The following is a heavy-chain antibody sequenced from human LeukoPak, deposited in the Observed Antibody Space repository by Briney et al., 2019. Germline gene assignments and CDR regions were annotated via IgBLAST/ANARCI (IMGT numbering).Heavy chain of an antibody. J-gene: IGHJ4*02. CDR3: AHRQIPTTVTTSGAFDY. CDR2: IYWDDDK. Sequence: TLSLTCTVSGGSITNYYWSWIRQPPGKALEWLALIYWDDDKRYSPSLKSRLTITKDTSKNQVVLTMTNMDPVDTATYYCAHRQIPTTVTTSGAFDYWGQGTLVTVSS. CDR1: GGSITNYYWS. V-gene: IGHV2-5*08. D-gene: IGHD4-17*01.